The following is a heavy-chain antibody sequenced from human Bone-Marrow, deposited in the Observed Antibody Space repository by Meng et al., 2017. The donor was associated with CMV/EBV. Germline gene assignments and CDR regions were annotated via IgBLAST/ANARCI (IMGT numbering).Heavy chain of an antibody. CDR2: ISYDGSNK. J-gene: IGHJ4*02. Sequence: GESLKISCAASGFTFSSYAMHWVRQAPGKGLEWVAVISYDGSNKYYADSLKGRFTVSRDNSKSTLYLHMNSLRPEDTAVYYCANGGSYYASRNPSGFDYWGQGALVTVSS. D-gene: IGHD3-10*01. CDR3: ANGGSYYASRNPSGFDY. CDR1: GFTFSSYA. V-gene: IGHV3-30*04.